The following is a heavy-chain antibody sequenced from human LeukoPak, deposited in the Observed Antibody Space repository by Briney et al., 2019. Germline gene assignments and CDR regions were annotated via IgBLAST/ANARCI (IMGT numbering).Heavy chain of an antibody. Sequence: SVTVSRKASVGTFLSYAISWVRQAPVQGLEWMGGIIPIFGTANYAQKFHGRVTITADESTSIDYMELSSLRSEDTAVYYCARGTLGGRYWSPQVGYYYYYGMDVWGQGTTVTVSS. CDR2: IIPIFGTA. CDR3: ARGTLGGRYWSPQVGYYYYYGMDV. V-gene: IGHV1-69*13. CDR1: VGTFLSYA. J-gene: IGHJ6*02. D-gene: IGHD1-26*01.